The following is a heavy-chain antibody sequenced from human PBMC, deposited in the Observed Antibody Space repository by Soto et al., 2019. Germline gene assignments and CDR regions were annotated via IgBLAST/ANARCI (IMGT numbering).Heavy chain of an antibody. CDR1: GFTFSSYG. V-gene: IGHV3-30*18. CDR3: ANVAAAGYKSPQYYFDY. D-gene: IGHD6-13*01. CDR2: ISYDGSNK. J-gene: IGHJ4*02. Sequence: GGSLRLSCAASGFTFSSYGMHWVRQAPGKGLEWVAVISYDGSNKYYADSVKGRFTISRDNSKNTLYLQMNSLRAEDTAVYYCANVAAAGYKSPQYYFDYWGQGTLVTVSS.